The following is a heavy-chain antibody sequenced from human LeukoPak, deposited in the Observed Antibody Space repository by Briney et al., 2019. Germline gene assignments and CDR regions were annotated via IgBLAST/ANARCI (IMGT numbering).Heavy chain of an antibody. CDR2: TYSGGIT. CDR1: GFTVSSNY. D-gene: IGHD4-17*01. J-gene: IGHJ4*02. V-gene: IGHV3-53*01. CDR3: AKAPPSLYGDFGPYYFDY. Sequence: GGSLRLSCAASGFTVSSNYISWVRQAPGKGLEWVSVTYSGGITYYADSVKGRFTISRDNSKNMLYLQMNSLRAEDTAVYYCAKAPPSLYGDFGPYYFDYWGQGTLVTVSS.